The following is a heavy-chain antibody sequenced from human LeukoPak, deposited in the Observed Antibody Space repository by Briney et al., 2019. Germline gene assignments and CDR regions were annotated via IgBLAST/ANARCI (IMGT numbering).Heavy chain of an antibody. J-gene: IGHJ4*02. CDR2: IYHTGGT. CDR3: ARDRTVTGYLDY. D-gene: IGHD4-17*01. V-gene: IGHV4-59*01. CDR1: GDSISSYY. Sequence: SETLSLTCSVSGDSISSYYWSWVRQPPGKGLEWIGYIYHTGGTNHRPSLEGRVTISADTSKNQFSLKLSSVTAADTAVYYCARDRTVTGYLDYWGQGVLVTVSS.